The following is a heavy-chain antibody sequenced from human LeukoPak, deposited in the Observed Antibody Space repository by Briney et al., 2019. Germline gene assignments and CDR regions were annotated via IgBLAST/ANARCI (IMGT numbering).Heavy chain of an antibody. J-gene: IGHJ4*02. CDR2: INPNSGGT. D-gene: IGHD4-17*01. V-gene: IGHV1-2*02. CDR3: ASFTVTTSQDRSDY. Sequence: GASVKVSCKASGYTFTGYYMHWVRQAPGQGLEWMGWINPNSGGTNYAQKFQGRVTMTRDTSISTAYMELSRLRSDDTAVYYCASFTVTTSQDRSDYWGQGTLVTVSS. CDR1: GYTFTGYY.